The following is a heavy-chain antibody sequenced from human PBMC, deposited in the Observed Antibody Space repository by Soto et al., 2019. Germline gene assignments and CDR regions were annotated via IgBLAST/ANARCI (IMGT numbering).Heavy chain of an antibody. CDR1: GGSFSGYY. D-gene: IGHD6-6*01. Sequence: QVQLQQWGAGLLKPSETLSLTCAVYGGSFSGYYWSWIRQPPGKGLEWIGEINHSGNTNYNPSLKSRVTISVDTSKNQFSLKLSSVTAADTAVYYCARLRPYSSSSGWFDPWGQGTLVTVSS. CDR3: ARLRPYSSSSGWFDP. J-gene: IGHJ5*02. CDR2: INHSGNT. V-gene: IGHV4-34*01.